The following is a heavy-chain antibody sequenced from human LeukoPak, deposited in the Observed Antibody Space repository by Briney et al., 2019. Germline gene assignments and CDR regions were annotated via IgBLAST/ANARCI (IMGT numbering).Heavy chain of an antibody. V-gene: IGHV4-39*01. J-gene: IGHJ4*02. CDR1: GGSISSSSYY. CDR2: IYYSGST. CDR3: ARRGYSNNFDY. D-gene: IGHD4-11*01. Sequence: PSETLSLTCTVSGGSISSSSYYWGWIRQPPGKGLEWIGSIYYSGSTYYNPSLKSRVTISVDTSKNQFSLKLSSVTAADTAVYYCARRGYSNNFDYWGQGTLVTVSS.